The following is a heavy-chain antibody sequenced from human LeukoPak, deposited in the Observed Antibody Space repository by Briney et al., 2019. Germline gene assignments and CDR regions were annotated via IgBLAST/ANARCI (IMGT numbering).Heavy chain of an antibody. CDR1: GFTFSSYA. V-gene: IGHV3-23*01. J-gene: IGHJ4*02. CDR2: ISGSGGST. CDR3: AKGPSFWGCSSTSCYPTGFDY. Sequence: GGSLRLSCAASGFTFSSYAMSWVRQAPGKGLEWVSAISGSGGSTYYADSVKGRFTISRDNSKNTLYLQMNSLRAEDTAVYYCAKGPSFWGCSSTSCYPTGFDYWGQGTLVTVSS. D-gene: IGHD2-2*01.